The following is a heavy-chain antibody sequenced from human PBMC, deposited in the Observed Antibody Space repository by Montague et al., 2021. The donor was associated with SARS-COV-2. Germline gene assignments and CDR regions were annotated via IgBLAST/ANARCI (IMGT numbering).Heavy chain of an antibody. V-gene: IGHV2-70*11. CDR1: GFSLSTSGMC. D-gene: IGHD3-9*01. Sequence: VKPTQTLTLTCTFSGFSLSTSGMCVSWIRQPPGKALEWLARIDWDDDKYYSTSLKTRLTISKDTSKNQVVLTMTNMDPVDTATYYCARRTYDILTGYDYGMDVWGQGTTVTVPS. J-gene: IGHJ6*02. CDR3: ARRTYDILTGYDYGMDV. CDR2: IDWDDDK.